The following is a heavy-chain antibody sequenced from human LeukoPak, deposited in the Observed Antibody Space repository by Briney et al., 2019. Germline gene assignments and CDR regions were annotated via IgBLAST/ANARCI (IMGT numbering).Heavy chain of an antibody. Sequence: PSETLSLTCYVSGGSIGRSSYYWGWIRQPPGKGLEWIGNIYYTGTTNYNPSLKSRVTISVDTSKSQFSLKLSSMTATDTAVYYCARVAAKTVDYWGQGTLVTVSS. CDR2: IYYTGTT. J-gene: IGHJ4*02. D-gene: IGHD2-15*01. CDR1: GGSIGRSSYY. CDR3: ARVAAKTVDY. V-gene: IGHV4-39*07.